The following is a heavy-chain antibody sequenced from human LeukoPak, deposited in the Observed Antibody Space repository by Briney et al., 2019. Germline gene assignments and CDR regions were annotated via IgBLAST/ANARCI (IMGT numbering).Heavy chain of an antibody. CDR2: IYYSGST. V-gene: IGHV4-30-4*01. CDR3: ASQDWNYGAFDI. D-gene: IGHD1-7*01. CDR1: GGSISSGDYY. Sequence: PSETLSLTCTVSGGSISSGDYYWSWIRQPPGKGLEWIGYIYYSGSTYYNPSLKSRVTISVDTSKNQFSLKLSSVTAADTAVYYCASQDWNYGAFDIWGQGTMVTVSS. J-gene: IGHJ3*02.